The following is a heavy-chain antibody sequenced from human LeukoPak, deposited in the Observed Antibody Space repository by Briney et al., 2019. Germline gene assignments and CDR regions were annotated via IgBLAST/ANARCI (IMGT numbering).Heavy chain of an antibody. CDR3: ARDAWGPDCSSTSCYRDY. Sequence: GGSLRLSCAASGFTFSSYGMHWVRQAPGKGLEWVAVIWYDGSNKYYADSVKGRLTISRDNSKNTLYLQMNSLRAEDTAVYYCARDAWGPDCSSTSCYRDYWGQGTLVTVSS. D-gene: IGHD2-2*01. J-gene: IGHJ4*02. CDR1: GFTFSSYG. CDR2: IWYDGSNK. V-gene: IGHV3-33*01.